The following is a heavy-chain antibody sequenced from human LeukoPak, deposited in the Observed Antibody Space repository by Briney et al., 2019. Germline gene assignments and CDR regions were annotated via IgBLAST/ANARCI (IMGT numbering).Heavy chain of an antibody. CDR2: IAYDGNNQ. CDR1: GFTFSSYG. Sequence: GGSLRLSCAASGFTFSSYGMHWVRQAPGKGPEWVAFIAYDGNNQYYADSVKGRFTISRDNSKNTLYLQMGSLRAEDMAVYYCARGADYYDSSGYSDAFDIWGQGTMVTVSS. D-gene: IGHD3-22*01. V-gene: IGHV3-30*02. CDR3: ARGADYYDSSGYSDAFDI. J-gene: IGHJ3*02.